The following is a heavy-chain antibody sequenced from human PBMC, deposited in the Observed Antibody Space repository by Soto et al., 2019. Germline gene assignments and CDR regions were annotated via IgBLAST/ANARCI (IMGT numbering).Heavy chain of an antibody. D-gene: IGHD2-15*01. CDR1: GYTFTSYG. Sequence: QVQLVQSGAEVKNSGASVKVSCKASGYTFTSYGFSWVRRAPGQGLEWMGWISASNGNTNYAQQLQGRVTMTTDTSTGTSYMELRSLRSDHTANYYRSSDSVGYCWDCVRSQGSYSSAMDVWGQGTTVTVS. CDR2: ISASNGNT. J-gene: IGHJ6*02. CDR3: SSDSVGYCWDCVRSQGSYSSAMDV. V-gene: IGHV1-18*01.